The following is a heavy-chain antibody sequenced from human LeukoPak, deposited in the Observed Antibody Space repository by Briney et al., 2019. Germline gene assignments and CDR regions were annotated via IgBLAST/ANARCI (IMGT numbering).Heavy chain of an antibody. CDR2: ISYDGSNK. V-gene: IGHV3-30*18. CDR1: GFTFSSYG. D-gene: IGHD2-15*01. CDR3: ANLIYCSGGSCYPTFDAFDI. J-gene: IGHJ3*02. Sequence: GGSLRLSCAASGFTFSSYGMHWVRQAPGKGLEWVAVISYDGSNKYYADSVKGRFTISRDNSKNTLYLQMNSLRAEDTAVYYCANLIYCSGGSCYPTFDAFDIWGQGTMVTVSS.